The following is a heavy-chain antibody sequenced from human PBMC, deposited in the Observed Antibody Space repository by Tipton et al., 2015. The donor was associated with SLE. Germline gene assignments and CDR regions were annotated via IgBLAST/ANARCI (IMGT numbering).Heavy chain of an antibody. CDR1: GGPISSGSYY. CDR3: AREVDLEWIHDL. Sequence: TLSLTCTVSGGPISSGSYYWSWIRQPAGKGLEWIGRIYSSGSTNENLSLKSRVFISKDTSKNQFSLKLSSVTAADTAVYYCAREVDLEWIHDLWGQGTLVTVSS. V-gene: IGHV4-61*02. CDR2: IYSSGST. D-gene: IGHD3-3*01. J-gene: IGHJ5*02.